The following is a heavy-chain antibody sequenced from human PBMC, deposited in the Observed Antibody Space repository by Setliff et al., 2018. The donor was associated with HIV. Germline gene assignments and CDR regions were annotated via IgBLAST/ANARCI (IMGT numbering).Heavy chain of an antibody. Sequence: SVKVSCKASGGTFINYAISWVRQAPGQGLEWMGGLNPMYSAANYAQKFQGRVTLTADEATRTVYMELSSLRSEDTAVYYCAKDQEGDLWPHYFDSGAYGWFDPWGQGTLVTVSS. CDR3: AKDQEGDLWPHYFDSGAYGWFDP. J-gene: IGHJ5*02. CDR2: LNPMYSAA. D-gene: IGHD3-22*01. V-gene: IGHV1-69*13. CDR1: GGTFINYA.